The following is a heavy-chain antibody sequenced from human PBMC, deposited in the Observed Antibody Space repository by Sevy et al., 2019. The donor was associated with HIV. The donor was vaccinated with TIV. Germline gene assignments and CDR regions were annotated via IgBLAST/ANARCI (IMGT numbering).Heavy chain of an antibody. Sequence: SETLSLTCTVSGGSISSYYWSWIRQPPGKGLEWIGYIYYSGSTNYNPSLKSPVTISVDTSKNQLSLKLRSVTAADTAVYYCARSVYYDFWSVSNWFDPWGQGTLVTVSS. D-gene: IGHD3-3*01. CDR2: IYYSGST. CDR3: ARSVYYDFWSVSNWFDP. J-gene: IGHJ5*02. V-gene: IGHV4-59*01. CDR1: GGSISSYY.